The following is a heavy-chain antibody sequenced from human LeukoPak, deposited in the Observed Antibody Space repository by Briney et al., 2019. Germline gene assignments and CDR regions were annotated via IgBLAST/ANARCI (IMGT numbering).Heavy chain of an antibody. CDR2: IYTSGST. V-gene: IGHV4-4*07. Sequence: PSETLSLTCTVSGGSISSYYWSWIRRPAGKGLEWIGRIYTSGSTNYHPSLMSRVTMSVDTSKNQFSLNLSSVTAADTAVYYCAREGSYRPLDYWGQGTLVTVSS. J-gene: IGHJ4*02. D-gene: IGHD1-26*01. CDR1: GGSISSYY. CDR3: AREGSYRPLDY.